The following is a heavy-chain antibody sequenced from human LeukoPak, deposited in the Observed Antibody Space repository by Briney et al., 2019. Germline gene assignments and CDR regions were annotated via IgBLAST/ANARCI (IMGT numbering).Heavy chain of an antibody. CDR1: GGSISSSSYY. Sequence: SETLSLTCTVSGGSISSSSYYWGWTRQPPGKGLEWIGSIYYDGSTYYNPSLKSRVTISVDTSKNQFSLKLSSVTAADTAVYYCARRRYSSGYIDYWGQGTLVTVSS. CDR2: IYYDGST. J-gene: IGHJ4*02. D-gene: IGHD6-25*01. CDR3: ARRRYSSGYIDY. V-gene: IGHV4-39*01.